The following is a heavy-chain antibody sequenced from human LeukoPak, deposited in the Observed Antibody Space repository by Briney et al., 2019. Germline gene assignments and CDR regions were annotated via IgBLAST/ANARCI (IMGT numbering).Heavy chain of an antibody. Sequence: PGGPLRLSCAASGFTFSSYSMNWVRQAPGKGLEWVSYISSSSSTIYYADSVKGRFTISRDNAKNSLYLQMNSLRAEDTAVYYCARESTKRYYYGMDVWGQGTTVTVSS. CDR1: GFTFSSYS. V-gene: IGHV3-48*01. CDR2: ISSSSSTI. D-gene: IGHD2-2*01. J-gene: IGHJ6*02. CDR3: ARESTKRYYYGMDV.